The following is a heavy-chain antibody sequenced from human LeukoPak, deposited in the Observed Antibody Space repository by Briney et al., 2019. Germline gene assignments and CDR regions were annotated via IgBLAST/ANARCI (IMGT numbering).Heavy chain of an antibody. CDR2: TYFSGKT. V-gene: IGHV4-39*02. CDR1: GGSINRSGYY. CDR3: AREVVTGASGYYYYMDV. Sequence: SETLSLTCSVSGGSINRSGYYWGWIRQPPGKGLEWIGNTYFSGKTYYNPSLQSRVTISVDTSKNQFSLKVTSVTAADTAVYYCAREVVTGASGYYYYMDVWGKGTTVTVSS. J-gene: IGHJ6*03. D-gene: IGHD3-9*01.